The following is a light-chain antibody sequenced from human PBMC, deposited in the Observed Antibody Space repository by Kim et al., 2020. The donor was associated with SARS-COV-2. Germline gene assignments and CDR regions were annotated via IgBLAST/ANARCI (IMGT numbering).Light chain of an antibody. Sequence: QSVLTQPPSVSGAPGQRVTISCTGSSSNIGAGYDVHWYQQLPGTAPKLLIYGNSNRPSGVPDRFSGSKSGTSASLAITGLQAEDEADYYCQSYDISLSGWGFGGGPQLTVL. V-gene: IGLV1-40*01. CDR1: SSNIGAGYD. CDR3: QSYDISLSGWG. J-gene: IGLJ3*02. CDR2: GNS.